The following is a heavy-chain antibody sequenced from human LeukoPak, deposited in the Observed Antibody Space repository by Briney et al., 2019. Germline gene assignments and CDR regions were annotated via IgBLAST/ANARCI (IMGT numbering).Heavy chain of an antibody. CDR2: ISSSSSYI. CDR1: GFTFSSYS. J-gene: IGHJ5*02. D-gene: IGHD3-10*01. Sequence: GGSLRLSCAASGFTFSSYSMNWVRQAPGKGLEWVSSISSSSSYIYYADSVKGRFTISRDNAKNSLYLQMNSLRAEDTAVYYCARDTAWFGELEFDPWGQGTLVTVSS. CDR3: ARDTAWFGELEFDP. V-gene: IGHV3-21*01.